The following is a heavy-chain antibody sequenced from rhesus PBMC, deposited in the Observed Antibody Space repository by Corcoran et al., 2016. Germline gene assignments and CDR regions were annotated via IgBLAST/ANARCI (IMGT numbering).Heavy chain of an antibody. Sequence: QVQLQESGPGLVKPSETLSLTCAVSGGSFSGYYWGWIRQSPGKGLEWIGYISGTSGGTDYHPSLKSRVTMSTDTSKNQFSLKLTSVTAEDTAVYYCAKGGNGWHFDYWGQGVLVTVSS. CDR2: ISGTSGGT. V-gene: IGHV4-165*01. D-gene: IGHD6-31*01. CDR1: GGSFSGYY. J-gene: IGHJ4*01. CDR3: AKGGNGWHFDY.